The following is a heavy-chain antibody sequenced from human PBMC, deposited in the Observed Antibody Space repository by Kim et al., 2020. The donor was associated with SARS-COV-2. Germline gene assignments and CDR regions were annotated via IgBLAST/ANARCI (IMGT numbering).Heavy chain of an antibody. D-gene: IGHD4-4*01. CDR2: TYYRSKWYN. V-gene: IGHV6-1*01. Sequence: SQTLSLTCVISGDNVSGDSVAWNWIRQSPSRGLEWLGRTYYRSKWYNDYAVSVKGRINISPDTSKNQFSLQVNSVTPEDTAVYYCARDHQYSVDYWGQGTLVTVSS. J-gene: IGHJ4*02. CDR3: ARDHQYSVDY. CDR1: GDNVSGDSVA.